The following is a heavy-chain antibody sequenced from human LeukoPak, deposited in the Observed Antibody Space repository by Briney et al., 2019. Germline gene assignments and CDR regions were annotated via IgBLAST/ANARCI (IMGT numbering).Heavy chain of an antibody. CDR3: ARDTISDGTWHFDH. CDR2: IYHSGSA. CDR1: GASINGSDW. Sequence: ASGTLSLTCAVSGASINGSDWWNWVRQPPGKGLEWIGEIYHSGSASYSPSLKSRVAISVDKSKNQFSLVLSSVTAADTAVYFCARDTISDGTWHFDHWGQGTLVTVSS. D-gene: IGHD3-9*01. J-gene: IGHJ4*02. V-gene: IGHV4-4*02.